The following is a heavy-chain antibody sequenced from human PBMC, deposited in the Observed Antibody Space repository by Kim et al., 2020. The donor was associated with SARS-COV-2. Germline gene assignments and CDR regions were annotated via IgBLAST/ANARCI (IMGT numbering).Heavy chain of an antibody. Sequence: GGSLRLSCAASGFTFSSYSMNWVRQAPGKGLEWVSSISSSSSYIYYADSVKGRFTITRDNAKNSLYLQMNSLRAEDTAVYYCARGPFVPYYYDSSGYEDYWGQGTLVTVSS. CDR3: ARGPFVPYYYDSSGYEDY. CDR1: GFTFSSYS. CDR2: ISSSSSYI. V-gene: IGHV3-21*01. J-gene: IGHJ4*02. D-gene: IGHD3-22*01.